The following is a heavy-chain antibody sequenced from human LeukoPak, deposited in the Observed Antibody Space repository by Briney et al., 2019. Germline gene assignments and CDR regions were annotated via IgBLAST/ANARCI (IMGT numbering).Heavy chain of an antibody. J-gene: IGHJ4*02. D-gene: IGHD5-24*01. Sequence: SVKVSCKASGGTFTNLAISWVRQAPGQGLEWMGRNIPTTGLANYAQKFQGRVTITADKSTSTAYMEPSSLRSEDTAVYYCARAPPRLDGYILYYWGQGTLVTVSS. CDR2: NIPTTGLA. V-gene: IGHV1-69*04. CDR1: GGTFTNLA. CDR3: ARAPPRLDGYILYY.